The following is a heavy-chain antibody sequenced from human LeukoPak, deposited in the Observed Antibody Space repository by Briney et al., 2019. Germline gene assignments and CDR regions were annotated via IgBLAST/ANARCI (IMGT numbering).Heavy chain of an antibody. J-gene: IGHJ3*01. CDR3: AKGPRFIAVAGTHSH. CDR2: ISSSGSTI. D-gene: IGHD6-19*01. CDR1: GFTFSSYE. V-gene: IGHV3-48*03. Sequence: GGSLRLSCAASGFTFSSYEMNWVRQAPGKGLEWVSYISSSGSTIYYADSVKGRFTISRDNAKNSLYLQMNSLRAEDTAVYYCAKGPRFIAVAGTHSHWGQGTMVTVSS.